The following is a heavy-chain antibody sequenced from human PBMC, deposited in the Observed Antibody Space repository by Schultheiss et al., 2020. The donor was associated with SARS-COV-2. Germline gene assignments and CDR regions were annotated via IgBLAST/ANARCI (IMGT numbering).Heavy chain of an antibody. D-gene: IGHD2-8*02. V-gene: IGHV3-30*03. CDR2: ISYDGSNK. J-gene: IGHJ6*02. Sequence: GESLKISCAASGFTFSSYGMHWVRQAPGKGLEWVAVISYDGSNKYYADSVKGRFTISRDNSKNTLYLQMNSLRAEDTAVYYCAREEGYCTGGVCYYYYGMDVWGQGTTVTVSS. CDR1: GFTFSSYG. CDR3: AREEGYCTGGVCYYYYGMDV.